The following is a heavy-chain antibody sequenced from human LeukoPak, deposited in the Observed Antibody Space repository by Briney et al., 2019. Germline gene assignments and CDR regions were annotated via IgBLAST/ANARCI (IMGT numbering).Heavy chain of an antibody. CDR3: ARVSGITMIVVVNSDAFDI. V-gene: IGHV4-39*07. J-gene: IGHJ3*02. CDR1: GGSFSIYY. D-gene: IGHD3-22*01. Sequence: PSETLSLTCAVSGGSFSIYYWSWIRQPPGKGLEWIGSIYYSGSTYYNPSLKSRVTISVDTSKNQFSLKLSSVTAADTAVYYCARVSGITMIVVVNSDAFDIWGQGTMVTVSS. CDR2: IYYSGST.